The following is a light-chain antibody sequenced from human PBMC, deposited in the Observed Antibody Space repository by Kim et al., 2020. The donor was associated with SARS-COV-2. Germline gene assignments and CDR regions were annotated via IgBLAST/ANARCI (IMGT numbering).Light chain of an antibody. CDR1: QSVSSN. CDR2: GAS. V-gene: IGKV3-15*01. Sequence: SVSPGERATLSCRASQSVSSNLAWYQQKPGQAPRLLIYGASTRATGIPARFSGSGSGTESTLTISSLQSEDFAVYYCQQYNNRPYTFGQGTKLEI. J-gene: IGKJ2*01. CDR3: QQYNNRPYT.